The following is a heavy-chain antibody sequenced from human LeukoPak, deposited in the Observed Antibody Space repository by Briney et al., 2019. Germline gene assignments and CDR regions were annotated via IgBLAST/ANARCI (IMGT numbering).Heavy chain of an antibody. V-gene: IGHV3-23*01. Sequence: GESLKISCAASGFTFSSYAMSWVRQAPGKGLEWVSAIGSGGGTYYADSVKGRFTISRDNSKNTLYLQMNSLRAEDTAVYYCAKTRRWEIAAAGTFDYWGQGTLVTVSS. CDR2: IGSGGGT. J-gene: IGHJ4*02. CDR3: AKTRRWEIAAAGTFDY. D-gene: IGHD6-13*01. CDR1: GFTFSSYA.